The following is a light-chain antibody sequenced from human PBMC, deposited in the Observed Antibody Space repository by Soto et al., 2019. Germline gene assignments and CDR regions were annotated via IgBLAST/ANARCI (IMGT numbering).Light chain of an antibody. J-gene: IGKJ1*01. CDR3: LQYHNLWA. CDR2: RAS. CDR1: QNIYYN. Sequence: ILMTQSPATVSVSPGESATLSCRASQNIYYNVAWYQHRPGQAPRLLIYRASTRAPGVPARFSGSGSGTEFTRTISRLQPEDFTGYSCLQYHNLWAFGQGTKVEI. V-gene: IGKV3-15*01.